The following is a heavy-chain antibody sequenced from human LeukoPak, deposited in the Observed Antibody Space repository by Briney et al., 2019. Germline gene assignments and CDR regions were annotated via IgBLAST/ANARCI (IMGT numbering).Heavy chain of an antibody. CDR1: GYTFTTYF. J-gene: IGHJ4*02. CDR2: INPSGGST. D-gene: IGHD3-10*01. CDR3: ARVSQYYATGSPVGDY. Sequence: AASVTVSCKASGYTFTTYFIHWVRQAPGQGLEWMGIINPSGGSTSYAQKFQGRITMTRDTSTSTVYMELSSLRSEDTAVYYCARVSQYYATGSPVGDYWGQGTLVTVPS. V-gene: IGHV1-46*01.